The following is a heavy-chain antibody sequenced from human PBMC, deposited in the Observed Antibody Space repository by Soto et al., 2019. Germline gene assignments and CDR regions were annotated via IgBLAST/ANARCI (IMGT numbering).Heavy chain of an antibody. J-gene: IGHJ6*02. V-gene: IGHV3-53*01. CDR3: ARDLERVCSSTSCYYYYGTDV. CDR2: IYSGGST. D-gene: IGHD2-2*01. Sequence: GGSLRLSCAASGFTVSSNYMSWVRQAPGKGLEWVSVIYSGGSTYYADSVKGRFTISRDNSKNTLYLQMNSLRAEDTAVYYCARDLERVCSSTSCYYYYGTDVWGQGTTVTVSS. CDR1: GFTVSSNY.